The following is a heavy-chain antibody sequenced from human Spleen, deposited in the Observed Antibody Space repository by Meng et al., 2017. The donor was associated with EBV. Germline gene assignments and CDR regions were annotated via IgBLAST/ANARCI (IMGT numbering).Heavy chain of an antibody. J-gene: IGHJ4*02. D-gene: IGHD3-10*01. CDR1: AGTFSRYT. CDR2: ITPIFGTS. CDR3: ARYSPMGPGSHSQGFDY. V-gene: IGHV1-69*01. Sequence: VQLGQSGAEVKKPGSSVRVSCQTSAGTFSRYTVSWVRQAPGQGLEWMGGITPIFGTSNYAQKFRGRVTFTADEFTTTAYMELNTLRSEDTAIYFCARYSPMGPGSHSQGFDYWGQGTLVTVSS.